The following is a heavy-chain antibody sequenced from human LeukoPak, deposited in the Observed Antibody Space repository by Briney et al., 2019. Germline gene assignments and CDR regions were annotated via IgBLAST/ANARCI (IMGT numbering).Heavy chain of an antibody. CDR1: GGSISSSSYY. CDR2: IYYSGST. CDR3: ARRPYDYSNSNCDP. V-gene: IGHV4-39*01. Sequence: PSETLSLTCTVSGGSISSSSYYWGWIRQPPGKGLEWIGSIYYSGSTYYNPSLKSRVTISVDTSKNQFSLKLSSVTAADTAVYYCARRPYDYSNSNCDPWGQGTLVTVSS. J-gene: IGHJ5*02. D-gene: IGHD4-11*01.